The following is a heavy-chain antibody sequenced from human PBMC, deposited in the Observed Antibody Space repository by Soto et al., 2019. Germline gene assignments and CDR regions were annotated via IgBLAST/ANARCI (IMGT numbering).Heavy chain of an antibody. CDR1: GYTFTSYG. D-gene: IGHD3-22*01. J-gene: IGHJ4*02. Sequence: ASVKVSCKASGYTFTSYGISWVRQAPGQGLEWVGWVSAHNGDTRYAQNLQGRITMTTDTFTNTAYMELTSLTSDDTAVYYCARDWSRYYDSSGLMWFYWGQGTLVTVSS. CDR3: ARDWSRYYDSSGLMWFY. V-gene: IGHV1-18*01. CDR2: VSAHNGDT.